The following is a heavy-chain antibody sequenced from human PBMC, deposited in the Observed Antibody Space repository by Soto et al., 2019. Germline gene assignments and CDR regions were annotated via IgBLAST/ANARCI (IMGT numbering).Heavy chain of an antibody. D-gene: IGHD3-22*01. J-gene: IGHJ4*02. CDR2: ISYDGSNK. CDR3: ARDRYYDSSGYKKGTLDY. V-gene: IGHV3-30-3*01. CDR1: GFTFSSYA. Sequence: GGSLRLSCAASGFTFSSYAMHWVRQAPGKGLEWVAVISYDGSNKYYADSVKGRFTISRDNSKNTLYLQMNSLRAEDTAVYYCARDRYYDSSGYKKGTLDYWGQGTLVTVSS.